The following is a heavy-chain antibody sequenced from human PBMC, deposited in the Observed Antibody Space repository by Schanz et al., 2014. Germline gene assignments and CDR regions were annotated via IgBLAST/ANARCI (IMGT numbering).Heavy chain of an antibody. V-gene: IGHV3-23*04. Sequence: VQLVESGGGVVQPGRSLRLSCATSGLTFTSAWMSWVRQAPGKGLEWVSAISGGGGTTYYADSVKGRFTISRDNSKNTLYLQMNSLRAEDTAIYYCAKDAPYPFDLWGRGTLITVSS. CDR2: ISGGGGTT. CDR1: GLTFTSAW. J-gene: IGHJ2*01. CDR3: AKDAPYPFDL.